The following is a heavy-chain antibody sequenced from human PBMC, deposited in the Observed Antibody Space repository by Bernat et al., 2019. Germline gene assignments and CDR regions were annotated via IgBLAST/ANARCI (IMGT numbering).Heavy chain of an antibody. J-gene: IGHJ4*02. CDR1: GYTFTNYY. Sequence: QVQLVQSGPEVKKPGSSVKVSCKASGYTFTNYYMHWVRQAPGQGLEWMGMINPSDGSTTFAQKFQGRVTMTRDTSTSTVYMELSSLISEDTAVHYCAREVGDGGSGTLDYCGQGTLVTVSS. CDR2: INPSDGST. D-gene: IGHD3-10*01. CDR3: AREVGDGGSGTLDY. V-gene: IGHV1-46*01.